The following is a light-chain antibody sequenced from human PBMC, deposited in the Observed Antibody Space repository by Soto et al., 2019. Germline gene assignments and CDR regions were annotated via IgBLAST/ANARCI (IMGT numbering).Light chain of an antibody. CDR1: QSVSSSY. V-gene: IGKV3-20*01. CDR2: GAS. CDR3: QQYGGSPPFT. Sequence: EFVLTQSPGTLSLSPGERATLSCRASQSVSSSYLAWYQQKPGQAPRLLIYGASNRASGIPDRFSGGASGTGFTLTISRLEPEDFAVYFCQQYGGSPPFTFGQGTKVDIK. J-gene: IGKJ2*01.